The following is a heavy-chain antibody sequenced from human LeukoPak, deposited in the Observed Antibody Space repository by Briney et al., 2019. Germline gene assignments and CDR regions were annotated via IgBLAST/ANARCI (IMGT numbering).Heavy chain of an antibody. J-gene: IGHJ4*02. V-gene: IGHV1-2*02. CDR2: IIPDSGDT. D-gene: IGHD5-12*01. CDR3: AREGGGSGYVIFDY. CDR1: GYTFTSYY. Sequence: ASVKVSCKASGYTFTSYYIHWVRQAPGQGLEWMGWIIPDSGDTNYAQKFQGRVTMTRDTSISTAHMELSRLRSDDTAVYYCAREGGGSGYVIFDYWGQGTLVTVSS.